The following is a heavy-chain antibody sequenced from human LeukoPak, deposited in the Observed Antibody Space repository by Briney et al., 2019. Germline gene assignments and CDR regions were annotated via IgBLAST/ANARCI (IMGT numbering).Heavy chain of an antibody. CDR3: AREGLEMATVGLFDP. Sequence: SETLSLTCTVSGGSISSYYWSWIRQPAGKGLEWIGRIYTSGSTNYNPSRKSRVTMSVDTSKNQFSLKLSSVTAADTAVYYCAREGLEMATVGLFDPWGQGTLVTVSS. J-gene: IGHJ5*02. CDR2: IYTSGST. CDR1: GGSISSYY. V-gene: IGHV4-4*07. D-gene: IGHD5-24*01.